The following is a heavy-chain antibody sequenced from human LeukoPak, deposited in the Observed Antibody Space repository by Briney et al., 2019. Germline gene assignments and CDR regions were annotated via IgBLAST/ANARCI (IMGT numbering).Heavy chain of an antibody. CDR3: ARAVKVFGLDVGPFDP. Sequence: PGESLRLSWAASGVSVSTYWMSWVRQSPGKGLEWVANMKPDGNEKYYMDSVKGRFTISRDSAKNSLYLQMNSLRVEDTAIYYCARAVKVFGLDVGPFDPWGQGTLVTVSS. D-gene: IGHD3/OR15-3a*01. CDR2: MKPDGNEK. V-gene: IGHV3-7*01. J-gene: IGHJ5*02. CDR1: GVSVSTYW.